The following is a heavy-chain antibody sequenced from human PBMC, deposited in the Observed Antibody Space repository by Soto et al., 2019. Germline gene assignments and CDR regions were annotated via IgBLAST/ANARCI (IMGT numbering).Heavy chain of an antibody. V-gene: IGHV3-30*03. J-gene: IGHJ4*02. D-gene: IGHD1-26*01. CDR2: ISYDGSNK. CDR3: AGGASYYDPARFDY. Sequence: QVQLVESGGGVVQPGRSLRLSCAASGFTFSSYGMHWVRQAPGKGLEWVAVISYDGSNKYYADSVKGRFTISRDNSKNTLYLQMNSLRAEDTAVYYCAGGASYYDPARFDYWGQGTLVTVSS. CDR1: GFTFSSYG.